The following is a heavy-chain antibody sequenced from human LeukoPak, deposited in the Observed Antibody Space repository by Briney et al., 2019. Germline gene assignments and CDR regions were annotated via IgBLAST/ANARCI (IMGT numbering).Heavy chain of an antibody. CDR1: GYTFTGYY. CDR3: ARWSYCSSTSCYDSSDY. Sequence: ASVKVSCKASGYTFTGYYMHWVRQATGQGLEWMGWMNPNSGNTDYAQKFQGRVTMTRNTSISTAYMELSSLRSEDTAVYYCARWSYCSSTSCYDSSDYWGQGTLVTVSS. D-gene: IGHD2-2*01. V-gene: IGHV1-8*02. J-gene: IGHJ4*02. CDR2: MNPNSGNT.